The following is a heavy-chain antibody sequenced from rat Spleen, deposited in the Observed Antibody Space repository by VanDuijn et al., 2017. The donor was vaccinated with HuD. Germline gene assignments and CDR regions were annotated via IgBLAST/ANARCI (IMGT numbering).Heavy chain of an antibody. V-gene: IGHV5-17*01. CDR2: IIYADSST. J-gene: IGHJ3*01. D-gene: IGHD1-12*02. CDR1: GFTFSDYA. Sequence: EVQMVESGGGLVQPGRSLKLSCAASGFTFSDYAMAWVRQAPKKGLEWVATIIYADSSTYYRDSVKGRFTVSRDNAKSTLYLQRDSLRSEDTATYYCTSHYDGTYPFTYWGQGTLVTVSS. CDR3: TSHYDGTYPFTY.